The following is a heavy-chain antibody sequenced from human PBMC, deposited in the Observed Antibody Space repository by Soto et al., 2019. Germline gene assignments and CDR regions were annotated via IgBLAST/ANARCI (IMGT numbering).Heavy chain of an antibody. J-gene: IGHJ5*02. V-gene: IGHV3-23*01. CDR1: GFIFNAYA. Sequence: EVQLLESGGGLVQPGGSLRLSCAASGFIFNAYAMTWVRQAPGKGLEWVSAIGGSGGNTYYAASVKGRFTISRDNANEAVELEMNRLRVDDTAVYFCARVASDYINSADRCGQGILVTVSS. D-gene: IGHD4-4*01. CDR2: IGGSGGNT. CDR3: ARVASDYINSADR.